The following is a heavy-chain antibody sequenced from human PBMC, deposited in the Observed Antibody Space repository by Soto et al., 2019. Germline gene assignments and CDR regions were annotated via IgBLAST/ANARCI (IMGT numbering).Heavy chain of an antibody. CDR3: ARVGRYFDWLTIDY. J-gene: IGHJ4*02. V-gene: IGHV4-31*03. D-gene: IGHD3-9*01. CDR1: GDSISSGGHY. Sequence: SETLSLTCTVSGDSISSGGHYWSWIRQHPGKGLEWIGYIYYSGSTYYNPSLKSRVSIPVGTSKNQFSLKLSSVTAADTAVYYCARVGRYFDWLTIDYWGQGTLVTVSS. CDR2: IYYSGST.